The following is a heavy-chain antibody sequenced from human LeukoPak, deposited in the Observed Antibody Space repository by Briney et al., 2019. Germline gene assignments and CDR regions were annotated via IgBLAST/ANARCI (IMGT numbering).Heavy chain of an antibody. V-gene: IGHV1-18*01. CDR1: GYTFTSHG. J-gene: IGHJ5*02. CDR3: ARDGYSSSWYSNNWFDP. CDR2: ISAYNGNT. D-gene: IGHD6-13*01. Sequence: ASVKVSCKASGYTFTSHGISWVRQAPGQGLEWMGWISAYNGNTNYAQKLQGRVTMTTDPSTSTAYMELRSLRHDDTAVYYCARDGYSSSWYSNNWFDPWGQGTLVTVSS.